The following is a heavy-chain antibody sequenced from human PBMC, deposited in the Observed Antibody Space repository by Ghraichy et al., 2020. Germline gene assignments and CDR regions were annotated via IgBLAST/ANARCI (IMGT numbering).Heavy chain of an antibody. V-gene: IGHV1-2*06. J-gene: IGHJ6*02. CDR3: ARDTYSDFWSGYVPPYGLAV. CDR2: INPNSGGT. CDR1: GYTFIDYY. Sequence: ASVKVSCTASGYTFIDYYIHWVRQAPGEGLEWMGRINPNSGGTKYALKFQGRVTMTNDSSISTAYMELNRLKSDDTAVYYCARDTYSDFWSGYVPPYGLAVWGQGTPVTVSS. D-gene: IGHD3-3*01.